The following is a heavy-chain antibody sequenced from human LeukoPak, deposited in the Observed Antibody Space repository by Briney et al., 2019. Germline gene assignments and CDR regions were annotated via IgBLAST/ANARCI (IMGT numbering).Heavy chain of an antibody. Sequence: ASVTVSCKASGYTFTGYYMHWVRQAPGQGLEWMGWINPNSGGTNYAQKFQGRVTMTRDTSISAAYMELSRLRSDDTAVYYCASYSSWYKHFDYWGQGTLVTVSS. D-gene: IGHD6-13*01. V-gene: IGHV1-2*02. CDR3: ASYSSWYKHFDY. CDR1: GYTFTGYY. J-gene: IGHJ4*02. CDR2: INPNSGGT.